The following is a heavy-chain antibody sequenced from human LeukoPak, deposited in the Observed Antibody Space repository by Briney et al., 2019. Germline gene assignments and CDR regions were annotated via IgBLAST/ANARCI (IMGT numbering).Heavy chain of an antibody. CDR3: AKSGGYGLIDY. Sequence: PSETLSLTCTVSGGSITNYYWSWIRQPPGKGLEWIGNIYYTGNTYYNASLQSRVTISIDTSKNQFSLRLNSVTAADTAMYYCAKSGGYGLIDYWGQGTLVTVSS. V-gene: IGHV4-59*04. CDR2: IYYTGNT. CDR1: GGSITNYY. J-gene: IGHJ4*02. D-gene: IGHD1-26*01.